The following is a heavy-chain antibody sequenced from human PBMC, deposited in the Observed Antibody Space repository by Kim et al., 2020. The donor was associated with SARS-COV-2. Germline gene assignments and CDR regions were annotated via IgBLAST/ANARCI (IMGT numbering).Heavy chain of an antibody. CDR2: T. V-gene: IGHV1-3*01. J-gene: IGHJ4*02. Sequence: TKYSQKFQGRVTITRDTSASTAYMELSSLRSEDTAVYYCARGYSSGFDYWGQGTLVTVSS. CDR3: ARGYSSGFDY. D-gene: IGHD6-19*01.